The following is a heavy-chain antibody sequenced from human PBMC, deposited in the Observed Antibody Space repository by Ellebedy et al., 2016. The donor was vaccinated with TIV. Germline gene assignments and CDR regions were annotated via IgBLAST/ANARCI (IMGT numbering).Heavy chain of an antibody. D-gene: IGHD2-21*02. CDR1: GYSFTSYW. CDR2: IDPSDSYT. CDR3: ARHRAHGDYCGGDCPDY. Sequence: GESLKISXKGPGYSFTSYWISWVRQMPGKGLEWMGRIDPSDSYTNYSPSFQGHVTISADKSISTAYLQWSSLKASDTAMYYCARHRAHGDYCGGDCPDYWGQGTLVTVSS. V-gene: IGHV5-10-1*01. J-gene: IGHJ4*02.